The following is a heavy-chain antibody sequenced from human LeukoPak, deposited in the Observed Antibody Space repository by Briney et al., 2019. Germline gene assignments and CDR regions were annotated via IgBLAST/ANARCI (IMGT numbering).Heavy chain of an antibody. CDR2: INPNSGGT. Sequence: GASVKVSCKASGYTFTGYYMHWVRQAPGQGLEWMGWINPNSGGTNYAQKFQGRVTMTRYTSISTAYMELSRLRSDDTAVYYCARAAAGTGGYFDYWGQGTLVTVSS. CDR1: GYTFTGYY. V-gene: IGHV1-2*02. CDR3: ARAAAGTGGYFDY. D-gene: IGHD6-13*01. J-gene: IGHJ4*02.